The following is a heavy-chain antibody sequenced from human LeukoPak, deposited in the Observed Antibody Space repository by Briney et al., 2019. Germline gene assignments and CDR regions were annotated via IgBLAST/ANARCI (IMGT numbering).Heavy chain of an antibody. J-gene: IGHJ4*02. CDR3: ARYCSSTSCYSDY. CDR1: GYTFNGYY. Sequence: ASVKVSCKASGYTFNGYYMHWVRQAPGQGLEYMGRINPISGGTVYAQKFQGRVTMTRDTSITTAYMELTRLTSDDTAVYYCARYCSSTSCYSDYWGQGTLVTVSS. CDR2: INPISGGT. D-gene: IGHD2-2*01. V-gene: IGHV1-2*06.